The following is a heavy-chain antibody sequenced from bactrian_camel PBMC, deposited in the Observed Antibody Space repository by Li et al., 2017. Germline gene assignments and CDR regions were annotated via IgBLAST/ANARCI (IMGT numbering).Heavy chain of an antibody. J-gene: IGHJ6*01. CDR2: INSDGGIT. CDR3: VRATLDYSDGEGFGY. D-gene: IGHD4*01. V-gene: IGHV3S25*01. Sequence: QLVESGGGLVQPGGSLRLSCAASGFTFSRHWMYWVRQTPGKGLEWVSTINSDGGITYYADSVKGRFTISRDNAKNTVYLQMSSLKPEDTAVFYCVRATLDYSDGEGFGYWGQGTQVTVS. CDR1: GFTFSRHW.